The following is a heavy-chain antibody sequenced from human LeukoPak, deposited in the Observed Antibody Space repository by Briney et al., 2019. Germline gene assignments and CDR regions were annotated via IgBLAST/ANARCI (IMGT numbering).Heavy chain of an antibody. CDR2: ISAYNGNT. CDR3: ARDHLITMVRGASPHAFDI. Sequence: VASVKVSCKASGYTFTSYGISWVRQAPGQGLEWMGWISAYNGNTNYAQKLQGRVTMTTDTSTSTAYMELRSLRSDDTAVYYCARDHLITMVRGASPHAFDIWGQGTMVTVSS. D-gene: IGHD3-10*01. V-gene: IGHV1-18*01. CDR1: GYTFTSYG. J-gene: IGHJ3*02.